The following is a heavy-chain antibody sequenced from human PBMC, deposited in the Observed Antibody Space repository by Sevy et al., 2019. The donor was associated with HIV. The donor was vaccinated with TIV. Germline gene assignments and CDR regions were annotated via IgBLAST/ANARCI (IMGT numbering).Heavy chain of an antibody. CDR1: TFTFSDYY. J-gene: IGHJ6*02. CDR2: IKVDGSEK. Sequence: GGSLRLSCAASTFTFSDYYMTWIRQAPGKGLEWVAHIKVDGSEKYHVDSVKGRFTISRDNAKNSLFLQMNSLRVEDTAVYYCVRDCSSTSCLWGLDVWGQGTAVTVSS. V-gene: IGHV3-7*03. D-gene: IGHD2-2*01. CDR3: VRDCSSTSCLWGLDV.